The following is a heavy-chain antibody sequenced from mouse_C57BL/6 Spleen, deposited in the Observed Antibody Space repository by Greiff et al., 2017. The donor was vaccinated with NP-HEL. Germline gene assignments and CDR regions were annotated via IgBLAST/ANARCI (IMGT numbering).Heavy chain of an antibody. V-gene: IGHV1-22*01. CDR2: INPNNGGT. CDR3: ARWAYSNYYAMDY. D-gene: IGHD2-5*01. J-gene: IGHJ4*01. CDR1: GYTFTDYN. Sequence: EVQLQQSGPELVKPGASVKMSCKASGYTFTDYNMHWVKQSPGKSLEWIGYINPNNGGTSYNQKFKGKCTLTVNKSSSTAYMELRSLTSADSAVYYCARWAYSNYYAMDYWGQGTSVTVAS.